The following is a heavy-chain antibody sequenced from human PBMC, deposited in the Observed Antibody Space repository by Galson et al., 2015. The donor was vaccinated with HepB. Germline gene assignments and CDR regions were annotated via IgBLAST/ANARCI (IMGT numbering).Heavy chain of an antibody. J-gene: IGHJ4*02. CDR1: GFTFSGSA. CDR2: IRSKASSHAT. Sequence: SLRLSCAASGFTFSGSAIHWVRQASGKGLEWVGRIRSKASSHATAYTASLKGRFTISRDDSKNTAYLHMSSLKTEDTAVYYCARLGYLSGYSSLWGQGTLVTVSS. CDR3: ARLGYLSGYSSL. V-gene: IGHV3-73*01. D-gene: IGHD6-19*01.